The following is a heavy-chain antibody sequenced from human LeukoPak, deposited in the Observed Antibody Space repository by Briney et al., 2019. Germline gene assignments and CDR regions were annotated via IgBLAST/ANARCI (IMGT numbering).Heavy chain of an antibody. CDR1: GYSFTNSG. CDR2: VSAYDGNS. J-gene: IGHJ4*02. Sequence: VASVKVSCKASGYSFTNSGFSWVRQAPGQGLEWMGWVSAYDGNSNYAQMFQDRLTMTTDRSTSTAYMELRSLRSDDTAMYYCARSFARDSDILTGYYTGDYWGQGTLVTVSS. D-gene: IGHD3-9*01. CDR3: ARSFARDSDILTGYYTGDY. V-gene: IGHV1-18*01.